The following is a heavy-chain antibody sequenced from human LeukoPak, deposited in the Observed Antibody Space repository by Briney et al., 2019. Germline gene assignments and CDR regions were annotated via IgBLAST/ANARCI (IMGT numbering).Heavy chain of an antibody. J-gene: IGHJ4*02. Sequence: PGGSLRLSCAASGFTFSSYGMHWVRQAPGKGLEWVAVIWYDGSNKYYADSVKGRFTISRDNSKNTLYLQMNSLRAEDTAVYYCARAKGSSGWLDYWGQGTLVTVSP. CDR2: IWYDGSNK. CDR3: ARAKGSSGWLDY. V-gene: IGHV3-33*01. CDR1: GFTFSSYG. D-gene: IGHD6-19*01.